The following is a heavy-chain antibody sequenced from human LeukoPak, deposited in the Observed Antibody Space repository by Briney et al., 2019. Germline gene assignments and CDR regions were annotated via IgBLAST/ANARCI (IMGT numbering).Heavy chain of an antibody. CDR1: GGSFSGYY. D-gene: IGHD6-6*01. V-gene: IGHV4-34*01. CDR3: ARGPARIAARPGPYFQH. Sequence: LETLSLTCAVYGGSFSGYYWSWIRQPPGKGLEWIGEINHSGSTNYNPSLKSRVTISVDTSKNQFSLKLSSVTAADTAVYYCARGPARIAARPGPYFQHWGQGTLVTVSS. CDR2: INHSGST. J-gene: IGHJ1*01.